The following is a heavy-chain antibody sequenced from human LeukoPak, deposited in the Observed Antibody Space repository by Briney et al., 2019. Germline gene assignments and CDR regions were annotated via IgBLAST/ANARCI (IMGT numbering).Heavy chain of an antibody. D-gene: IGHD2-2*01. CDR1: GFTFSSYS. CDR3: ARDAYCSSTSCPVDY. Sequence: GGSLRLSCAASGFTFSSYSMNWVRQAPGKGLEGVSSISSSSSYIYYADSVKGRFTISRDNAKNSLYLQMNSLRAEDTAVYYCARDAYCSSTSCPVDYWGQGTLVTVSS. CDR2: ISSSSSYI. J-gene: IGHJ4*02. V-gene: IGHV3-21*01.